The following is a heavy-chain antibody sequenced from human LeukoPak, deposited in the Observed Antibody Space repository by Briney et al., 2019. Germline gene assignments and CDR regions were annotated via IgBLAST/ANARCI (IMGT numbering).Heavy chain of an antibody. CDR1: GGSFSGYY. V-gene: IGHV4-34*01. J-gene: IGHJ1*01. D-gene: IGHD3-3*01. Sequence: SETLSLTCAVYGGSFSGYYWSWIRQPPGKGLEWIGEINHSGSTNYNPSLKSRVTISVDTSKNQFSLKLSSVTAADTAVYYCARVRLITIFGVVTRGYFQHWGQGTLVTVSS. CDR3: ARVRLITIFGVVTRGYFQH. CDR2: INHSGST.